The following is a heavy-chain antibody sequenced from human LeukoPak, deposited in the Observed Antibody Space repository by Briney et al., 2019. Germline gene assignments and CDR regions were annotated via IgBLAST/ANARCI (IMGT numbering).Heavy chain of an antibody. Sequence: HPGGSLRLSCAASGFNFGAYTINWVRQAPGKGLVWLSRISSDGSSTSYADSVKGRSTISRDNAKNTLYLQMDSLRAEDTAVYYCARTAHYLDYWGQGTLVTVSS. J-gene: IGHJ4*02. CDR1: GFNFGAYT. CDR3: ARTAHYLDY. CDR2: ISSDGSST. V-gene: IGHV3-74*01.